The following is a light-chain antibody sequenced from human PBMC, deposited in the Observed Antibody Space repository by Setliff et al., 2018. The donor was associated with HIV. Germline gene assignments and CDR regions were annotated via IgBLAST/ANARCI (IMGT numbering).Light chain of an antibody. Sequence: QSALTQPASVSGSPGQSITISCTGASSDVGGYNYVSWYQQHPGKAPKLMIYEVITRPSGVSNHFSASKSGNTASLTISGLQAEDEADYYCSSFTSSGTYVFGTGTKVTVL. CDR1: SSDVGGYNY. V-gene: IGLV2-14*01. CDR3: SSFTSSGTYV. CDR2: EVI. J-gene: IGLJ1*01.